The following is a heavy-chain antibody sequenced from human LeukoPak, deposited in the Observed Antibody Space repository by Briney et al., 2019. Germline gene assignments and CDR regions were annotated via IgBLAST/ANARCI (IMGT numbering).Heavy chain of an antibody. CDR3: AREGGVGPTAPPDYYSYQMDV. D-gene: IGHD1-26*01. CDR1: GYTLISYG. Sequence: ASVKVSCKASGYTLISYGITWVRQAPGQGLEWMGWISPYTTKTNYAQSLQCRVTMTTDTSTSTAYMELRSLRSDDTAVYYCAREGGVGPTAPPDYYSYQMDVWGKGTTVTVSS. J-gene: IGHJ6*03. V-gene: IGHV1-18*01. CDR2: ISPYTTKT.